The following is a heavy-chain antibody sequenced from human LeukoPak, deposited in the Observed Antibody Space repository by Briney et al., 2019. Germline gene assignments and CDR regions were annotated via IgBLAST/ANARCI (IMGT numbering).Heavy chain of an antibody. CDR2: IKPDGSEK. CDR1: GFTFSTYW. J-gene: IGHJ6*02. CDR3: ARFGVPYGVDV. Sequence: PGGSLRLSCAASGFTFSTYWMSWVRQAPGKGLEWVANIKPDGSEKDYEDSLKGRFTISRDNAKNSLYLQVNSLRAEDTAVYYCARFGVPYGVDVWGQGTTVTVSS. V-gene: IGHV3-7*04. D-gene: IGHD3-16*01.